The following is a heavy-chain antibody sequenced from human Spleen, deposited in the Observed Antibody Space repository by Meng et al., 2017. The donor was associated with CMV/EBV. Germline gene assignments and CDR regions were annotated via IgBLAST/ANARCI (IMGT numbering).Heavy chain of an antibody. CDR3: ARGGPHQSGFDF. CDR2: INHSGST. V-gene: IGHV4-34*01. Sequence: SETLSLTCAVYGGFFSGYYWSWIRQPPGKGLEWIGEINHSGSTNYNPSLKSRVTISVDTSKNQFSLKLSSVTAADTAVYYCARGGPHQSGFDFWGQGTLVTVSS. D-gene: IGHD3-10*01. J-gene: IGHJ4*02. CDR1: GGFFSGYY.